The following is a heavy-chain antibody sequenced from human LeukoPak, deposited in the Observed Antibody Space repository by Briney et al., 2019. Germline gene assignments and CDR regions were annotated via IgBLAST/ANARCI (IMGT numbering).Heavy chain of an antibody. D-gene: IGHD3-10*01. V-gene: IGHV3-23*01. J-gene: IGHJ3*02. Sequence: QPGGSLRLSCAVSGFTFSNYAMNWVRQAPGKGLEWVSAISGSGGSTYYADSVKGRFTISRDKSKNTLYLQMNSLGAEDTAVYYCAKDDGYYGSGSYYNDAFDIWGQGTMVTVSS. CDR3: AKDDGYYGSGSYYNDAFDI. CDR2: ISGSGGST. CDR1: GFTFSNYA.